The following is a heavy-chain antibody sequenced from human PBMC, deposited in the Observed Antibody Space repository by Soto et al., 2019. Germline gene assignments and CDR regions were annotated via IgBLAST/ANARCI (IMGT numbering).Heavy chain of an antibody. CDR2: ISYDGSNK. CDR1: GFTFSSYA. V-gene: IGHV3-30-3*01. J-gene: IGHJ6*02. Sequence: GGSLRLSCAASGFTFSSYAMHWVRQAPGKGLEWVAVISYDGSNKYYADSVKGRFTISRDNSKNTLYLQMNSLRAEDTAVYYCARDPWGYCTNGVCSSSYYYYYGMDVWGQGTTVTVSS. CDR3: ARDPWGYCTNGVCSSSYYYYYGMDV. D-gene: IGHD2-8*01.